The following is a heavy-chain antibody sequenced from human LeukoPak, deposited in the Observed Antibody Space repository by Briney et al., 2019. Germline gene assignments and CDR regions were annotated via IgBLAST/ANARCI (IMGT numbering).Heavy chain of an antibody. CDR3: ARDRSGSSSVDDAFDI. J-gene: IGHJ3*02. V-gene: IGHV3-64*01. Sequence: GGSLRLSCAASGFTFSSYAMHWVRQAPGKGLEYVSAISGIGGSTYYANSVKGRFTISRDNSKNTLYLQMNSLRVEDTAVYYCARDRSGSSSVDDAFDIWGQGIMVTVSS. CDR2: ISGIGGST. CDR1: GFTFSSYA. D-gene: IGHD1-26*01.